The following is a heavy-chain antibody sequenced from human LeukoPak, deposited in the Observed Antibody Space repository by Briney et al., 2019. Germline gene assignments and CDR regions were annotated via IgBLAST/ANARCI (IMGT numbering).Heavy chain of an antibody. D-gene: IGHD1-20*01. CDR2: ISDSGGSI. CDR3: AKHRRFTITAGDDYFDY. J-gene: IGHJ4*02. CDR1: GFIFSNYA. V-gene: IGHV3-23*01. Sequence: GGSLRLSCAASGFIFSNYAMSWVRQAPGKGLEWVSGISDSGGSIYYADSVKGRFTISRDNSKNTLYLQVNSLRAEDTAVYYCAKHRRFTITAGDDYFDYWGQGTLVTVSS.